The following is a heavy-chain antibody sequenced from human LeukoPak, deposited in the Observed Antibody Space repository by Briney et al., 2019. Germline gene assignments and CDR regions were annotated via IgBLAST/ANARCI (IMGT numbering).Heavy chain of an antibody. V-gene: IGHV3-7*04. Sequence: GGSLRLSCAASGFPFSNYWMSWVRQAPGKGLEWVANTNQDGAGKYYVDSVKGRFTICRDNAKNSLYLQMNSLRAEDTAIYYCARGDDFSGDYWGQGTLVTVSS. CDR3: ARGDDFSGDY. CDR2: TNQDGAGK. CDR1: GFPFSNYW. J-gene: IGHJ4*02. D-gene: IGHD2-21*02.